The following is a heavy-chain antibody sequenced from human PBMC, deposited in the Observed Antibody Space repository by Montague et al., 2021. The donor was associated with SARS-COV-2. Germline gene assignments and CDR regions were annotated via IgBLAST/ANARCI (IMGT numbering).Heavy chain of an antibody. Sequence: SETLSLTCTVSGGSISSYYWSWIRQPPGKGLEWIGYIYYSGSTNYNPSLKSRVTMSVDTSKNQFSLKLSSVTAADTAVYYCARDRLNTIFGVVINDAFDIWGQGTMVTVSS. CDR1: GGSISSYY. D-gene: IGHD3-3*01. J-gene: IGHJ3*02. V-gene: IGHV4-59*01. CDR2: IYYSGST. CDR3: ARDRLNTIFGVVINDAFDI.